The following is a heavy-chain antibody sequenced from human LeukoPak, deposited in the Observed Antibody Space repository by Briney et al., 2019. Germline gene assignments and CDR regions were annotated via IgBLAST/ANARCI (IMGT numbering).Heavy chain of an antibody. J-gene: IGHJ4*02. CDR1: GGSFSGYY. CDR2: INHSGST. Sequence: SETLSLTCAVYGGSFSGYYWSWIRQPPGKGLEWIGEINHSGSTNYNPSLKSRVSISVDTSKNQFSLKLSPVTAADTAVYYCARHDGYSSSWYLTYYFDYWGQGTLVTVSS. V-gene: IGHV4-34*01. D-gene: IGHD6-13*01. CDR3: ARHDGYSSSWYLTYYFDY.